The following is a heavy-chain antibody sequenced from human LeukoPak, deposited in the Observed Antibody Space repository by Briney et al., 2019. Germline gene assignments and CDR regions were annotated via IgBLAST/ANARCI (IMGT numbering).Heavy chain of an antibody. Sequence: ASVKVSCKASGYTFTGYYMHWVRQAPGQGLEWMGWINPNRGGANSAQKFQGRVTITRDTSITTAYMELSRLRSDDTAVYYCARGYSGSGSFFYWGQGTLVTVSS. CDR1: GYTFTGYY. V-gene: IGHV1-2*02. CDR2: INPNRGGA. CDR3: ARGYSGSGSFFY. J-gene: IGHJ4*02. D-gene: IGHD3-10*01.